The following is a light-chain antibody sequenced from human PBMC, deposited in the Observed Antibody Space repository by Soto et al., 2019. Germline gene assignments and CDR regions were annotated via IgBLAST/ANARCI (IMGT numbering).Light chain of an antibody. Sequence: EKVMTQSPATLSMSPGERATLSCRASENINTYLAWYQQKPGQAPRLLIYGASTRATGIPARFSGSGSGTEFTLTISSLQSEDFAVYYCQQYTNWPSWTFGQGTKVEF. CDR2: GAS. CDR1: ENINTY. CDR3: QQYTNWPSWT. V-gene: IGKV3-15*01. J-gene: IGKJ1*01.